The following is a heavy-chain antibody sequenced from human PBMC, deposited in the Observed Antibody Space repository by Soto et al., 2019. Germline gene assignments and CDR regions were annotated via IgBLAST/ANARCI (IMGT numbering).Heavy chain of an antibody. Sequence: ASVKVSCKVSGYTLTELSMHWVRQAPGKGLEWMGGFDPEDGETIYAQKFQGRVTMTEDTSTDTAYMELSSLRSEDTAVYYCATSAPYYDFWSGGPLKDLEGNWGQGTLVTVSS. CDR3: ATSAPYYDFWSGGPLKDLEGN. J-gene: IGHJ4*02. V-gene: IGHV1-24*01. CDR2: FDPEDGET. CDR1: GYTLTELS. D-gene: IGHD3-3*01.